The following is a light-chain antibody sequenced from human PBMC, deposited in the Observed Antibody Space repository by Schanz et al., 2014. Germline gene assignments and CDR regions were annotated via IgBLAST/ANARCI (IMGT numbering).Light chain of an antibody. CDR1: SSDVGNYNY. V-gene: IGLV2-14*01. J-gene: IGLJ3*02. Sequence: QSALTQPASVSGSPGQSITISCTGTSSDVGNYNYVSWYQQHPGKAPKLMIYEGSKRPSGVSHRFSGSKSGNTASLTISGLQPEDEADYYCSSYTSSDNLVFGGGTKLTVL. CDR2: EGS. CDR3: SSYTSSDNLV.